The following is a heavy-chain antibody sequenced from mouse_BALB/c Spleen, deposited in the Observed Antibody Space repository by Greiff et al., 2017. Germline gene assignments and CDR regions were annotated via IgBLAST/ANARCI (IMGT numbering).Heavy chain of an antibody. CDR3: ARYYDDGAWFAY. CDR2: ISYSGST. CDR1: GDSITSGY. V-gene: IGHV3-8*02. D-gene: IGHD2-4*01. J-gene: IGHJ3*01. Sequence: EVMLVESGPSLVKPSQTLSLTCSVTGDSITSGYWNWIRKFPGNKLEYMGYISYSGSTYYNPSLKSRISITRDTSKNQYYLQLNSVTTEDTATYYCARYYDDGAWFAYWGQGTLVTVSA.